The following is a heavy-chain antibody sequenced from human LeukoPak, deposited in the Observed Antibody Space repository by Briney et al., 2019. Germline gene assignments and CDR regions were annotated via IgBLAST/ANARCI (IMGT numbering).Heavy chain of an antibody. Sequence: PSETLSLTCTVSGGSISSSSYYWGWIRQPPGKGLEWIGSSYYSGSTYYNPSLKSRVTISVDTSKNQFSLKLSSVTAADTAVYYCARYGPVGPAAFDIWGQGTMVTVSS. V-gene: IGHV4-39*01. CDR1: GGSISSSSYY. J-gene: IGHJ3*02. D-gene: IGHD4-17*01. CDR3: ARYGPVGPAAFDI. CDR2: SYYSGST.